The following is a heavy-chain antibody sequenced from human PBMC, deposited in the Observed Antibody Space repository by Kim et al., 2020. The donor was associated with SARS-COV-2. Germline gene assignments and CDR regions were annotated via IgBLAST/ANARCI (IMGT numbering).Heavy chain of an antibody. D-gene: IGHD5-12*01. Sequence: ASVKVSCKATGYNFNDYFMHWVRQAPGQGFEWMGWVNPKDGGTNFAQKFQDRVFMTRDSSINTAYMELSRLRSDDTAVYFCARGPTWATDYWGHGTLVAV. J-gene: IGHJ4*01. CDR3: ARGPTWATDY. V-gene: IGHV1-2*02. CDR1: GYNFNDYF. CDR2: VNPKDGGT.